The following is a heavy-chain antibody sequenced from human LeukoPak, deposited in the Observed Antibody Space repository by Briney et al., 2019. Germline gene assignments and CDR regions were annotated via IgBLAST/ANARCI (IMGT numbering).Heavy chain of an antibody. D-gene: IGHD3-22*01. CDR1: GFTFSSYS. V-gene: IGHV3-21*01. J-gene: IGHJ4*02. CDR2: ISSSSSYI. CDR3: ARVYHDSSGYDY. Sequence: GGSLRLSCAASGFTFSSYSKNWVRQAPGKGLEWVSSISSSSSYIYYADSVKGRFTISRDNAKNSLYLQMNSLRAEDTAVYYCARVYHDSSGYDYWGQGTLVTVSS.